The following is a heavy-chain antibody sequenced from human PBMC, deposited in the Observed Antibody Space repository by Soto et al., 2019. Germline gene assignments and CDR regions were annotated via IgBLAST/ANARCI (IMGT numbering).Heavy chain of an antibody. D-gene: IGHD4-17*01. CDR2: IYYSGSP. CDR1: GGSISSGGYY. Sequence: QVQLQESGPGLVKPSQTLSLTCTVSGGSISSGGYYWSWIRHHPGKGLEWIGYIYYSGSPYYNPSLKIRVTRAVDTSKNQFSLKLSSVTAADTAVYYCARVQGYGDEASFDYWGQGAQVTVSS. J-gene: IGHJ4*02. CDR3: ARVQGYGDEASFDY. V-gene: IGHV4-31*03.